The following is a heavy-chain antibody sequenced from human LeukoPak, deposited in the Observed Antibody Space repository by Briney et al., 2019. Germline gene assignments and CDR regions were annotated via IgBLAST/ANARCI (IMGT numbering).Heavy chain of an antibody. V-gene: IGHV1-8*01. CDR3: ATGQNSGSVAGTCLDY. CDR2: MNPNSGNT. CDR1: GYTFTSYD. J-gene: IGHJ4*02. Sequence: ASVKVSCKSSGYTFTSYDINWVRQATGQGLEWMGWMNPNSGNTGYAQKFQGRVTMTRNTSISTAYMELSSLRSEDTAVYYRATGQNSGSVAGTCLDYWGQGTLVTVSS. D-gene: IGHD6-19*01.